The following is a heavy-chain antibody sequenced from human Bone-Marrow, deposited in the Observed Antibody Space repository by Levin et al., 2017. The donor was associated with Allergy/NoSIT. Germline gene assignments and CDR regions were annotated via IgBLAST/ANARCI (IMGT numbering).Heavy chain of an antibody. CDR1: GFTFSSYV. J-gene: IGHJ4*02. CDR3: AKRFVGSSGLYCWDS. CDR2: IVASGGLT. V-gene: IGHV3-23*01. Sequence: SCAASGFTFSSYVMSWVRQAPGKGLEWGSTIVASGGLTYYADSVKGRFTISRDNSRNTLSLQMDSLRAEDTALYYCAKRFVGSSGLYCWDSWGQGTLVTVSS. D-gene: IGHD6-19*01.